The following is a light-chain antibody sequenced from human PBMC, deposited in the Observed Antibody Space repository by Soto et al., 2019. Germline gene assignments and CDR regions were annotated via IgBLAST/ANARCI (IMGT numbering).Light chain of an antibody. Sequence: IVWTQAPPALSVSPEERATLSCRASQSVSSNLAWYQQKPGQAPRLLIYGASTRATGIPARFSGSGSGTEFTLTISSLQSEDFAVYYCQQYNNWPSITFGQGTRLEIK. J-gene: IGKJ5*01. CDR2: GAS. CDR3: QQYNNWPSIT. V-gene: IGKV3-15*01. CDR1: QSVSSN.